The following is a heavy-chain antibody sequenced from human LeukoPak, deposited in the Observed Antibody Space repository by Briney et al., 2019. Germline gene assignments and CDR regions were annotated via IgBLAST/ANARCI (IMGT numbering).Heavy chain of an antibody. CDR1: GGSISSGGYY. V-gene: IGHV4-30-2*03. D-gene: IGHD3-22*01. J-gene: IGHJ4*02. Sequence: SETLSLTCTVSGGSISSGGYYWSWIRQPPGKGLEWIGSIYYSGSTYYNPSLKSRVTISVDTSKNQFSLKLSSVTAADTAVYYCARLTMIPICFDYWGQGTLVTVSS. CDR2: IYYSGST. CDR3: ARLTMIPICFDY.